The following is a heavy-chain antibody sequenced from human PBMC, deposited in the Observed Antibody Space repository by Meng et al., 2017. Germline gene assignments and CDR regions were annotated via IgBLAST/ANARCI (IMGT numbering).Heavy chain of an antibody. J-gene: IGHJ5*02. CDR1: GYTFTGYY. CDR2: INPNSGGT. D-gene: IGHD3-22*01. V-gene: IGHV1-2*06. CDR3: ARALIVVANWFDP. Sequence: VPRVTSVAEVKTPGASVKVSCKASGYTFTGYYMHWVRQAPGQGLEWMGRINPNSGGTNYAQKFQGRVTMTRDTSISTAYMELSRLRSDDTAVYYCARALIVVANWFDPWGQGTLVTVSS.